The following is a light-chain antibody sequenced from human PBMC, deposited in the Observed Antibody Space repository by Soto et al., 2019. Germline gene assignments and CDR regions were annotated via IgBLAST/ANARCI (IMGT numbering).Light chain of an antibody. CDR1: QDISNY. Sequence: DLQMTKSPSSVSASVGDRGTITCRMSQDISNYLAWYQQKPGKVPKLLIYAASSLRSGVPSRFTASAFGTDFTLTISSLQPDDVATYYCQQYNAYPPWTFGQGTKVDIK. CDR3: QQYNAYPPWT. CDR2: AAS. J-gene: IGKJ1*01. V-gene: IGKV1-27*01.